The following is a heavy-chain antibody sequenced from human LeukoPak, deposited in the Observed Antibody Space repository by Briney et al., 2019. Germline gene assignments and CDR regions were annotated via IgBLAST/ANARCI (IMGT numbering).Heavy chain of an antibody. CDR2: IYTSGST. CDR1: GGSFSSYH. J-gene: IGHJ4*02. D-gene: IGHD3-16*02. Sequence: SETLSLTXAVYGGSFSSYHWSWIGQAAGKGLEWLGRIYTSGSTNYNPSLKSRVTMSVNTSKNQFSLKLSSVTAADTAVYYCARVLSYPYYFDYWGQGTLVTVSS. V-gene: IGHV4-59*10. CDR3: ARVLSYPYYFDY.